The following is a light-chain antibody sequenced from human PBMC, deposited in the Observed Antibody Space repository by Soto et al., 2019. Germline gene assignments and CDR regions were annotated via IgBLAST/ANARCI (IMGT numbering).Light chain of an antibody. Sequence: QSALTQPPSASGSPGQSVTISCTGTSSDIGVYNYVSWYQQHPGKAPKLMIYEVSKRPSGVPDRFSGSKSGNTASLTVSGLQAEDEVDYYCSSYAGSNNLYVFGTGTKLTVL. CDR3: SSYAGSNNLYV. CDR2: EVS. CDR1: SSDIGVYNY. J-gene: IGLJ1*01. V-gene: IGLV2-8*01.